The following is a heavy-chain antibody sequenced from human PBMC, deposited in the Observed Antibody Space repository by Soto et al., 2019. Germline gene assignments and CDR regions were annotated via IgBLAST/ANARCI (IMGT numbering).Heavy chain of an antibody. D-gene: IGHD2-15*01. CDR2: ISSSSSYI. J-gene: IGHJ4*02. CDR3: ARESIVVVVAAFDY. Sequence: GGSLRLSCAASGFTFSSYSMNWVRQAPGKGLEWVSSISSSSSYIYYADSVKGRFTISRDNAKNSLYLQMNSLRAEDTAVYYCARESIVVVVAAFDYWGQGTLVTVSS. V-gene: IGHV3-21*01. CDR1: GFTFSSYS.